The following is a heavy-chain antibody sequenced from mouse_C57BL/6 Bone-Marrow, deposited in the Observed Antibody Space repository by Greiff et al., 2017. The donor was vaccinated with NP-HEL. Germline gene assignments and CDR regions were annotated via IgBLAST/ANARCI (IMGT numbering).Heavy chain of an antibody. V-gene: IGHV1-82*01. J-gene: IGHJ2*01. CDR2: IYPGDGDT. CDR1: GYAFSSSW. Sequence: VKLQESGPELVKPGASVKISCKASGYAFSSSWMNWVKQRPGKGLEWIGRIYPGDGDTNYNGKFKGKATLTADKSSSTAYMQLSSLTSADSAVYFGARGILRSHYFDYWGQGTTLTVSS. D-gene: IGHD1-1*01. CDR3: ARGILRSHYFDY.